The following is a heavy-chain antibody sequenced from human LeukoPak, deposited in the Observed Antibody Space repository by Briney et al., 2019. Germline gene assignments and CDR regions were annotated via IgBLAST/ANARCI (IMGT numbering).Heavy chain of an antibody. J-gene: IGHJ4*02. D-gene: IGHD3-22*01. CDR3: AKIPTMRDSSRVIDY. CDR1: GFTVSSYC. CDR2: ISYDGSNK. V-gene: IGHV3-30*18. Sequence: PGGSLSLACAASGFTVSSYCMHWVRQAPGKGLEWVAVISYDGSNKYYADSVKGRFTISRDNSKNTLYLQMNSLRAEDTAVYYCAKIPTMRDSSRVIDYWGQGTLVTVSS.